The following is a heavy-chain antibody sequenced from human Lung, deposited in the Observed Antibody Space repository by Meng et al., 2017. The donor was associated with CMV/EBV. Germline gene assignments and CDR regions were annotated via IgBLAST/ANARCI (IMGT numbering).Heavy chain of an antibody. V-gene: IGHV4-34*01. CDR3: ARKLRVLAWLFYLGVVDT. D-gene: IGHD3-3*01. Sequence: SXTLSLXCAVYGGSFSGYYWSWIRQPPGKGLEWIGEINHSGSTNYNPSLKSRVTISVDTSKNQFSLKLSSVTAADTAVYYWARKLRVLAWLFYLGVVDTWXQGTLVTVSS. CDR2: INHSGST. CDR1: GGSFSGYY. J-gene: IGHJ5*02.